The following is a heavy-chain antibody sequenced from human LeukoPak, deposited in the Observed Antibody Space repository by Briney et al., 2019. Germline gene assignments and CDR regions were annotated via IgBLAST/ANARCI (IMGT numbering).Heavy chain of an antibody. CDR3: AKAQYADDAFDI. J-gene: IGHJ3*02. CDR1: GFSFSTYG. V-gene: IGHV3-30*18. Sequence: GRSLRLSCAASGFSFSTYGLYWVRQAPGKGLEWVPFISYHGSSKYYADSVKGRFTVSRDNSKYTLYLQMNNLRTEDTAVYYCAKAQYADDAFDIWGQGTMVTVSS. CDR2: ISYHGSSK.